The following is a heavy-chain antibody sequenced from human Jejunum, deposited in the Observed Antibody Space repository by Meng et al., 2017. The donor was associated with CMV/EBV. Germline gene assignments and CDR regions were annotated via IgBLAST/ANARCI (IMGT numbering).Heavy chain of an antibody. J-gene: IGHJ4*02. CDR3: ARAHSGNHYPTTPGDL. D-gene: IGHD5-12*01. Sequence: TSGDFWMMWVRQAPGKGLEWVANIKQDGSETSYVDSVKGRFTIARDNDKNSVYLQMNGLRAGDTAVYYCARAHSGNHYPTTPGDLWGQGTLVTVSS. V-gene: IGHV3-7*01. CDR2: IKQDGSET. CDR1: TSGDFW.